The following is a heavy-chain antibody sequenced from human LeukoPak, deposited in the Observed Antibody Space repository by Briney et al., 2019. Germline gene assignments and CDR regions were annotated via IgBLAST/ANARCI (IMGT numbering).Heavy chain of an antibody. CDR1: GFTFSSYG. CDR2: ISYDGSNK. V-gene: IGHV3-30*18. J-gene: IGHJ4*02. Sequence: GGSLRLSCAASGFTFSSYGMHWVRQAPGKGLEWVAVISYDGSNKYYADSVKGRFTISRDNSKNSLSLQVSSLRAEDTAAYYCAKTNGYYSDWGQGTLVTVSS. D-gene: IGHD3-22*01. CDR3: AKTNGYYSD.